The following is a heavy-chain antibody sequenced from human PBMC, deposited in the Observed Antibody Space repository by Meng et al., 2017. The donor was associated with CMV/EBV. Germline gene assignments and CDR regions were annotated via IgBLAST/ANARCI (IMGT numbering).Heavy chain of an antibody. CDR2: ISSSSNYI. D-gene: IGHD2-15*01. Sequence: LSLTCAASGFTFSSYSMNWVRQAPGKGLEWVSSISSSSNYIYNADSVKGRFTISRDNAKNSLYLQMNSLRAEDTAVYYCAILPPYCSGGSCYGYWGQGTLVTVSS. V-gene: IGHV3-21*06. CDR3: AILPPYCSGGSCYGY. J-gene: IGHJ4*02. CDR1: GFTFSSYS.